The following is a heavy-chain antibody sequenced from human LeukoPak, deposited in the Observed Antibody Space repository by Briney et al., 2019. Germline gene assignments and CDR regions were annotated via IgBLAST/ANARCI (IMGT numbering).Heavy chain of an antibody. Sequence: GGSLRLSCSTSGFTFSSYWMHWVRQAPGKGLVWVSRINTDGSSTSYADSVKGRFTISRDNAKNTLYLQMNSLRAEDTAVYYCARESGIAAALDLWGQGTLVTVSS. CDR3: ARESGIAAALDL. J-gene: IGHJ5*02. CDR2: INTDGSST. CDR1: GFTFSSYW. D-gene: IGHD6-13*01. V-gene: IGHV3-74*01.